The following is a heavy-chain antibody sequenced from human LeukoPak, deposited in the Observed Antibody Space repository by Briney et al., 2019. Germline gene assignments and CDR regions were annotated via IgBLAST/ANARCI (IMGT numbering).Heavy chain of an antibody. J-gene: IGHJ3*02. CDR1: GGTFSSYA. Sequence: GASVKVSCKASGGTFSSYAISWVRQAPGQGLEWMGGIIPIFGTANYAQKFQGRVTITADESTSTAYMELSSLRSEDTAVYYCARTPKGDDCSSTSCLKMGMSAFDIWGQGTMVTVSS. CDR3: ARTPKGDDCSSTSCLKMGMSAFDI. D-gene: IGHD2-2*01. V-gene: IGHV1-69*13. CDR2: IIPIFGTA.